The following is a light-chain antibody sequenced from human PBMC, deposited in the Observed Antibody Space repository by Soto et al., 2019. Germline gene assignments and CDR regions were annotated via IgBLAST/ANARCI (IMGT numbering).Light chain of an antibody. CDR3: QQYNNWPPIT. Sequence: EIVMTQSPATLSVSPGESATLSCRASQSVSGNLAWYQQKPGQAPRLLIYAASTRATGIPARFSGSGSGTEFTLTISSLQSEDFAVYYCQQYNNWPPITFGPGTKVYIK. J-gene: IGKJ3*01. CDR1: QSVSGN. CDR2: AAS. V-gene: IGKV3-15*01.